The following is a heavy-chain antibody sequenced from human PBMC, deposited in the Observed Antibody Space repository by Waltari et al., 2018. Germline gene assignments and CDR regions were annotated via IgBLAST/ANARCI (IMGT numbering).Heavy chain of an antibody. D-gene: IGHD3-22*01. CDR3: ARDSNYYDSSGYSRYFDY. J-gene: IGHJ4*02. CDR2: IYHSGST. V-gene: IGHV4-38-2*02. Sequence: QVQLQESGPGLVKPSETLSLTCAVSGYSISRGSYLGWYRQPPGKGLEWIGSIYHSGSTYYNPSLKSRVTISVDTSKNQFSLKLSSVTAADTAVYYCARDSNYYDSSGYSRYFDYWGQGTLVTVSS. CDR1: GYSISRGSY.